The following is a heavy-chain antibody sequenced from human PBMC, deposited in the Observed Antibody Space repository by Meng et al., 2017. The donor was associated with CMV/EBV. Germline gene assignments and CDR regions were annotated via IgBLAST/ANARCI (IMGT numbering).Heavy chain of an antibody. CDR1: GGTFSSYA. V-gene: IGHV1-69*05. Sequence: SSVKVSCKASGGTFSSYAISWVRQAPGQGLEWMGGIISIFGTANYAQKFQGRVTITMDESTSTAYMELSSLRSEDTAVYYCAREDCSSTSCYRGGAYYYGMDVWGQGTTVTVSS. CDR3: AREDCSSTSCYRGGAYYYGMDV. D-gene: IGHD2-2*02. CDR2: IISIFGTA. J-gene: IGHJ6*02.